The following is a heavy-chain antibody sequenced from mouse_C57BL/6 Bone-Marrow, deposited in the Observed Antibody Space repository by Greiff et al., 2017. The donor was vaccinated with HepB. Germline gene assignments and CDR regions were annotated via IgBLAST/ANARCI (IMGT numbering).Heavy chain of an antibody. CDR3: ARYYYGSSYDYFDY. J-gene: IGHJ2*01. CDR2: IWSGGST. Sequence: QVQLQQSGPGLVQPSQSLSITCTVSGFSLTSYGVHWVRQSPGKGLEWLGVIWSGGSTDYNAAFISRLSISKDNSKSQVFFKMNSLQADDTAIYYCARYYYGSSYDYFDYWGQGTTLTVSS. D-gene: IGHD1-1*01. CDR1: GFSLTSYG. V-gene: IGHV2-2*01.